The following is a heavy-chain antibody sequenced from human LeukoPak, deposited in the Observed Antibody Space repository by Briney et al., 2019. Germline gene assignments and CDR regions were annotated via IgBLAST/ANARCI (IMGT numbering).Heavy chain of an antibody. CDR3: ARVTAYCGGDCPRWAFDI. J-gene: IGHJ3*02. CDR1: GGSISSGDFH. D-gene: IGHD2-21*02. CDR2: IYYSGST. V-gene: IGHV4-30-4*01. Sequence: SETLSLTCIVSGGSISSGDFHWSWVRQPPGKGLEWIGYIYYSGSTYYNPSLKSRVTISVDTSKNQFSLKLSSVTAADTAVYYCARVTAYCGGDCPRWAFDIWGQGTMVTVSS.